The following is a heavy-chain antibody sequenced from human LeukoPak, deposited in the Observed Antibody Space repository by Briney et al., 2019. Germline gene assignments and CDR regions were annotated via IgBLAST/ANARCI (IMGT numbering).Heavy chain of an antibody. J-gene: IGHJ4*02. Sequence: PSETLSLTCAVSGGSISSGGYSWSWIRQPPGKGLEWIGYIYHSGSTYYNPSLKSRVTISVDRSKNQFSLKLSSVTAADTAVYYCAYDYYDSSGPDYWGQGTLVTVSS. CDR2: IYHSGST. V-gene: IGHV4-30-2*01. D-gene: IGHD3-22*01. CDR1: GGSISSGGYS. CDR3: AYDYYDSSGPDY.